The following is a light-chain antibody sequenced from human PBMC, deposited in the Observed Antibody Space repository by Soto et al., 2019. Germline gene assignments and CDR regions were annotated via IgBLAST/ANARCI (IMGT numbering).Light chain of an antibody. CDR1: QSLSVSY. J-gene: IGKJ1*01. Sequence: EIVLTQSPGTLSLSPGDRATLSCRASQSLSVSYMAWYQQRPGQAPRLLIYGTSTRAAGVPDRFSGSGSGTDFTLAISRLEPEDFAVYYCHRFGDSPQTFGQGTTVEI. V-gene: IGKV3-20*01. CDR3: HRFGDSPQT. CDR2: GTS.